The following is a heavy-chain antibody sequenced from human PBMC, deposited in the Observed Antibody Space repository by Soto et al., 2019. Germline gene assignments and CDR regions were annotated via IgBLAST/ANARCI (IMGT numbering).Heavy chain of an antibody. D-gene: IGHD3-22*01. CDR1: GGSVSIYY. Sequence: NPSGTLSLTCAVSGGSVSIYYWGWIRQPAGKGLEWIGRIYTSGSTNYNPSLKSRVTMSVDTSKNQFSLKLSSVTAADTAVYYCARDRSSGYDGFDIWGQGTMVTVSS. CDR3: ARDRSSGYDGFDI. CDR2: IYTSGST. J-gene: IGHJ3*02. V-gene: IGHV4-4*07.